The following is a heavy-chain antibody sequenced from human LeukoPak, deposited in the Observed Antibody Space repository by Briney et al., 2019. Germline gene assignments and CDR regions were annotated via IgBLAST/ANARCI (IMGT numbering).Heavy chain of an antibody. V-gene: IGHV4-34*01. D-gene: IGHD1/OR15-1a*01. CDR3: ARGGLTIDAFDI. J-gene: IGHJ3*02. Sequence: KTSETLCLTCAVYGGSFSGYYWSWIRQPPGKGLEWIGEINHSGSTNYNPSLKSRVTISVDTSKNQFSLKLSSVTAADTAVYYCARGGLTIDAFDIWGQGTMVTVSS. CDR2: INHSGST. CDR1: GGSFSGYY.